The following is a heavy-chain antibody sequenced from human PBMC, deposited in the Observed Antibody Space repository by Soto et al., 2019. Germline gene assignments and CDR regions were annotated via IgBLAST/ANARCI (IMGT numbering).Heavy chain of an antibody. V-gene: IGHV4-59*01. J-gene: IGHJ4*02. CDR2: IYYSGST. Sequence: SETLSLTCTVSGGSISSYYWSWIRQPPGKGLEWIGYIYYSGSTNYNPSLKSRVTISVDTSKNQFSLRLSSVTAADTAVYYCARGGCSSTSCFFDYWGQGTLVTVS. CDR1: GGSISSYY. CDR3: ARGGCSSTSCFFDY. D-gene: IGHD2-2*01.